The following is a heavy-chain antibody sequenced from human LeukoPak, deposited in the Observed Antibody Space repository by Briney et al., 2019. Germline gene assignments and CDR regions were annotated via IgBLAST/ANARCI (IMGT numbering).Heavy chain of an antibody. CDR1: GLTFRSYA. D-gene: IGHD2-15*01. J-gene: IGHJ4*02. Sequence: GGSLRLSCAASGLTFRSYAMHWVRQAPGKGLERVSGISWNSGSIGYADSVQARFTISRDNAKNSLYLQMNSLRAEDTALYYCAKDMCRVSGGCSCYRDYWGQGTLVTVSS. CDR3: AKDMCRVSGGCSCYRDY. V-gene: IGHV3-9*01. CDR2: ISWNSGSI.